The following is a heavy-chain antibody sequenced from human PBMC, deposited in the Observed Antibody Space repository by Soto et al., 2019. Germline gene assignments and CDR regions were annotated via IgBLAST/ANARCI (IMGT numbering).Heavy chain of an antibody. V-gene: IGHV3-30*03. J-gene: IGHJ4*02. D-gene: IGHD2-2*01. CDR2: ISYDGNIK. CDR3: TTESGGVVPAAMPGWDY. CDR1: GFTFSNFG. Sequence: GGSLRLSCAASGFTFSNFGMHWVRQAPGKGLEWVASISYDGNIKYSADSVKGRFTISRDNSKNTLYLQMNSLRSEDTAVYYCTTESGGVVPAAMPGWDYWGQGTLVTVSS.